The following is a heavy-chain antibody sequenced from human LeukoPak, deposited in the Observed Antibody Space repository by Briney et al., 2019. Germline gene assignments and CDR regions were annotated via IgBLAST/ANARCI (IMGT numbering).Heavy chain of an antibody. Sequence: ASVKVSCKASGYTFTGYYMHWVRQAPGQGLEWMGWINPNSGGTNYAQKFQGRVTMTRDMSISTAYMELSRLRSDDTAVYYCARSEEMATIPLYWGQGTLVTVSS. CDR3: ARSEEMATIPLY. D-gene: IGHD5-24*01. J-gene: IGHJ4*02. V-gene: IGHV1-2*02. CDR2: INPNSGGT. CDR1: GYTFTGYY.